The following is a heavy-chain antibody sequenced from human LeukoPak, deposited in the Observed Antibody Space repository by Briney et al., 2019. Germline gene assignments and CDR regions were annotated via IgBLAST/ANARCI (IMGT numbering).Heavy chain of an antibody. CDR3: ARGSSGYLIN. J-gene: IGHJ4*02. CDR1: GGSISSSSYY. CDR2: IYYSGST. V-gene: IGHV4-39*07. Sequence: SETLSLTCTVSGGSISSSSYYWGWIRQPPGKGLEWIGSIYYSGSTNYNPSLKSRVTISVDTSKSQFSLKLSSVTAADTAVYYCARGSSGYLINWGQGTLVTVSS. D-gene: IGHD3-22*01.